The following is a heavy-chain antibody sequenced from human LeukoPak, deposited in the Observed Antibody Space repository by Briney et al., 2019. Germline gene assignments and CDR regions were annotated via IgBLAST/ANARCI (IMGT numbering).Heavy chain of an antibody. V-gene: IGHV4-4*02. CDR1: GGSISSSNW. CDR2: IYHSGST. CDR3: AREQEYSSGWYYFDY. Sequence: SETLSLTCAVSGGSISSSNWWSWVRQPPGKGLEWIGEIYHSGSTNYNPSLKSRVTISVDKSKNQFSLKLSSVTAADTAVYYCAREQEYSSGWYYFDYWGQGTLVTVSS. J-gene: IGHJ4*02. D-gene: IGHD6-19*01.